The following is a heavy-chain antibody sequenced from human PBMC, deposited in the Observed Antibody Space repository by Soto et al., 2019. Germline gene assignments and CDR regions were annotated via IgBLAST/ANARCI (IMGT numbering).Heavy chain of an antibody. CDR2: ISYTGTT. V-gene: IGHV4-59*01. CDR3: ARTNTIFGVVRSLDY. D-gene: IGHD3-3*01. Sequence: SETLSLTCTVSGASIRSYAWSWIRQPPGKGLESIGFISYTGTTNYNPSLKSRVTISADTSKKQFSLNLTSVTAADTAMYFCARTNTIFGVVRSLDYWGQGTLVTVSS. J-gene: IGHJ4*02. CDR1: GASIRSYA.